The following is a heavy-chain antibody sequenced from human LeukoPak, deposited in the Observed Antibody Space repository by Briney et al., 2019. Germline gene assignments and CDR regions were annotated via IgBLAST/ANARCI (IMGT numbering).Heavy chain of an antibody. J-gene: IGHJ5*02. V-gene: IGHV1-2*04. CDR2: INPNSGGT. CDR1: GYTFTGYY. Sequence: RGASVKVSCKASGYTFTGYYMHWVRQAPGQGLEWMGWINPNSGGTNYAQKFQGWVTMTRDTSISTAYMELSRLRSDDTAVYYCARECGYCSSTSCFNWFDPWGQGTLVTVSS. D-gene: IGHD2-2*01. CDR3: ARECGYCSSTSCFNWFDP.